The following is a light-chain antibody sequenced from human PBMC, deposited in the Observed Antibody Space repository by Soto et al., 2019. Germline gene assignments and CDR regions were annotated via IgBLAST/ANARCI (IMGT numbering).Light chain of an antibody. Sequence: IEMPQSPYTLSASVGDRVTITCRASQSISSWLAWYQQKPGKAPKLLIYDASSLESGVPSRFSGSGSGTEFTLTISSLLPDDYATYYCQQYNSYSPRTFGQGTKVDIK. CDR3: QQYNSYSPRT. CDR1: QSISSW. J-gene: IGKJ1*01. V-gene: IGKV1-5*01. CDR2: DAS.